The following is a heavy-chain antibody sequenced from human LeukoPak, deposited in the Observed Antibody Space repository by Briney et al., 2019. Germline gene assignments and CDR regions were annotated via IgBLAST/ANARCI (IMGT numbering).Heavy chain of an antibody. J-gene: IGHJ4*02. CDR3: ATWPYGSGSYGDFDY. D-gene: IGHD3-10*01. CDR1: GFTFSSYS. V-gene: IGHV3-21*04. Sequence: GGSLRLSCAASGFTFSSYSMNWVRQAPGKGLEWVSSISSSSSYIYYADSVKGRFTISRDNFKNTLYLQMNSLRAEDTALYHCATWPYGSGSYGDFDYWGQGLLVTVSS. CDR2: ISSSSSYI.